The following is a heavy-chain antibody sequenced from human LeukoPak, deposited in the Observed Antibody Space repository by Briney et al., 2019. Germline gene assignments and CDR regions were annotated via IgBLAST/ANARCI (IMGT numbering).Heavy chain of an antibody. Sequence: SETLSLTCTVSGGSISSSSYYWGWIRQPPGKGLEWIGSIYYSGSTYYNPSLKSRVTISVDTSKNPFSLKLSSVTAADTAVYYCARLNDFWSGYARAYYYSDYWGQGTLVTVSS. J-gene: IGHJ4*02. V-gene: IGHV4-39*01. CDR1: GGSISSSSYY. D-gene: IGHD3-3*01. CDR3: ARLNDFWSGYARAYYYSDY. CDR2: IYYSGST.